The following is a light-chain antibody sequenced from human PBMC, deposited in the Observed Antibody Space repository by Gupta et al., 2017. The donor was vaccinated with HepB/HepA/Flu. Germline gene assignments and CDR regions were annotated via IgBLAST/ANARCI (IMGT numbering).Light chain of an antibody. CDR2: DVS. CDR3: NSYTSSSTRV. CDR1: SSDVGGYNY. Sequence: QSALTQPASVSGSPGQSITLSCTGTSSDVGGYNYVSWYQHHPGKAPKLMIYDVSNRPSGVSNRFSGSKSGNTASLTISGLQAEDEADYYCNSYTSSSTRVFGGGTKLTVL. V-gene: IGLV2-14*03. J-gene: IGLJ3*02.